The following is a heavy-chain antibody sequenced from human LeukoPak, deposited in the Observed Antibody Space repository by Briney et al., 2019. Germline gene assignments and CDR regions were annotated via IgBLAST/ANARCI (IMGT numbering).Heavy chain of an antibody. D-gene: IGHD1-26*01. CDR2: ISSNGGST. Sequence: TGGSLRLSCAASGFTFSSYAMHWVRQAPGKGLEYVSAISSNGGSTYYANSEKGRFTISRDNSKNTLYLQMGSLRAEDMAVYYCARDIVWGGGATTGQFDYWGQGTLVTVSS. J-gene: IGHJ4*02. CDR3: ARDIVWGGGATTGQFDY. CDR1: GFTFSSYA. V-gene: IGHV3-64*01.